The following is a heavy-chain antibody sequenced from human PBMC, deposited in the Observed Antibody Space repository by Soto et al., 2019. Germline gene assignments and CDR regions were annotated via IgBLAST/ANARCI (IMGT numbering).Heavy chain of an antibody. Sequence: EVHLVESGGGLVQPGGSLRLSCAASGVTFSSYEMNWVRQAPGKGLEWVSYISSSGSTIYYADSVKGRFTISRDNAKNSLYLQMNSLRAEDTAVYYCARVGRDGDYVLRYFDYWGQGTLVTVSS. V-gene: IGHV3-48*03. D-gene: IGHD4-17*01. CDR2: ISSSGSTI. CDR1: GVTFSSYE. J-gene: IGHJ4*02. CDR3: ARVGRDGDYVLRYFDY.